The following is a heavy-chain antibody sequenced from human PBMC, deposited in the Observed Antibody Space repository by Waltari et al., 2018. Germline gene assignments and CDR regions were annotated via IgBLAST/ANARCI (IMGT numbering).Heavy chain of an antibody. CDR2: ISAYNGNT. D-gene: IGHD1-26*01. J-gene: IGHJ4*02. Sequence: QVQLVQSGAEVKKPGASVKVSCKASGYTFTSYGLSWVRQAPGQGLEWMGCISAYNGNTNDELKRKGIVTMTTDTSTSTAYMVLRSLRSDATAVYYCAREGGATTRGNDYWGQGTLVTVSS. V-gene: IGHV1-18*01. CDR1: GYTFTSYG. CDR3: AREGGATTRGNDY.